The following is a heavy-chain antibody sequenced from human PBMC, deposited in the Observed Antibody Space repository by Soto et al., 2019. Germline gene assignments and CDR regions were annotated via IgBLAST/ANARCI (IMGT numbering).Heavy chain of an antibody. J-gene: IGHJ4*02. CDR3: ARARATIAAAAIFDC. D-gene: IGHD6-13*01. CDR2: VYRTGST. V-gene: IGHV4-4*02. Sequence: QVQLQESGQGLVKPSGTLSLTCAVSSGSISTSNWWSWVRQPPGKGLEWIGEVYRTGSTNYNPSLESRLTISVDKSKNQFSLKLTSVTAADTAVYYCARARATIAAAAIFDCWGQGTLVIVSS. CDR1: SGSISTSNW.